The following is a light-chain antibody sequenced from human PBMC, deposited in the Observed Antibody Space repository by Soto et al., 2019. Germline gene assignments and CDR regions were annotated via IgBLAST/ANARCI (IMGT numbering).Light chain of an antibody. CDR2: EVS. V-gene: IGLV2-23*02. Sequence: QSVLTQPASVSGSPGQSITISCTGTTSDVGSYDLVSWYQQHPGKAPKIMIYEVSKRPSGDSKRFSGSKSGNTASLTISGLQAEDEADYYCCSYAGGRSPYVFGTGTKLTVL. CDR3: CSYAGGRSPYV. CDR1: TSDVGSYDL. J-gene: IGLJ1*01.